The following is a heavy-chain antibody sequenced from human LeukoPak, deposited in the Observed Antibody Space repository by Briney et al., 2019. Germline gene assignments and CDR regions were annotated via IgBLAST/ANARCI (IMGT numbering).Heavy chain of an antibody. Sequence: GGSLRLSCAASGFTFSNAWMSWVRQAPGKGLEWVGRIKSKTDGGTTDYAAPVKGRFTISRDDSKNTLYLQMNSLKTEDTAVYYCTTDHWEFEGYFDYWGQGTLVTVSS. V-gene: IGHV3-15*01. CDR3: TTDHWEFEGYFDY. CDR2: IKSKTDGGTT. CDR1: GFTFSNAW. D-gene: IGHD7-27*01. J-gene: IGHJ4*02.